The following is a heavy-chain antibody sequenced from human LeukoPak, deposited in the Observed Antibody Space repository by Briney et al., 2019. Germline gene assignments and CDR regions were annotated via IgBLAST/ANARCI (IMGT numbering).Heavy chain of an antibody. CDR1: GFTFNIYA. D-gene: IGHD2-21*01. CDR3: AKDSIAHNGVYDAFDV. J-gene: IGHJ3*01. V-gene: IGHV3-23*01. CDR2: IGNTET. Sequence: QPGGSLRLSCAASGFTFNIYAMSWVRQTPGKGLEWVLTIGNTETYYADSVKGRFTISRDNSRNTLYLQMKSLRAEDTAMYYCAKDSIAHNGVYDAFDVWGQGTMVTASS.